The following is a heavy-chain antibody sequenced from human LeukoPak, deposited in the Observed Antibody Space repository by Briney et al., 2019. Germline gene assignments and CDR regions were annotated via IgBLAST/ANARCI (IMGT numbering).Heavy chain of an antibody. V-gene: IGHV3-11*01. CDR2: ISSSGRTI. D-gene: IGHD3-3*01. Sequence: GGSLRLSCAASGFTFSDYYMSWIRQAPGKGLEWVSYISSSGRTIYYADSVKGRFTISRDNAKNSLYLQMNSLRAEDTAVYYCARRSRFLEWLLSYYFDYWGQGTLVTVSS. CDR3: ARRSRFLEWLLSYYFDY. CDR1: GFTFSDYY. J-gene: IGHJ4*02.